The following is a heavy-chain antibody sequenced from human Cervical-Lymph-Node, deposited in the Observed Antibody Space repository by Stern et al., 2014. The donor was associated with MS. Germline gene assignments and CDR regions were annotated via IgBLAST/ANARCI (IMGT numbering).Heavy chain of an antibody. CDR1: GGSVSSGSRY. J-gene: IGHJ4*02. D-gene: IGHD3-3*01. CDR2: ISYSGNT. CDR3: ARVTEFLRFFYPDY. V-gene: IGHV4-31*03. Sequence: VQLVESGPGLVKPSQTLSLTCTFSGGSVSSGSRYWSWIRQHPGKGLEWIGYISYSGNTYYSPSLQSRLTISMDTSKNQFSLKLRSVTAADTAIYYCARVTEFLRFFYPDYWGQGTLVTVSS.